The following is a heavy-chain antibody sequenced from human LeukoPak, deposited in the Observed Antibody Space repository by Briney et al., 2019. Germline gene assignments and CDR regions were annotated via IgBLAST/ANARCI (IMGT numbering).Heavy chain of an antibody. J-gene: IGHJ5*02. D-gene: IGHD6-19*01. CDR3: ARSGYSSGWYWFDP. V-gene: IGHV4-39*01. CDR2: IYYSGST. Sequence: SETLSLTCTVSGGSISSSSYYWGWIRQPPGKGLEWIGGIYYSGSTYYNPSLKSRVTISVGTSKNQFSLKLSSVTAADTAVYYCARSGYSSGWYWFDPWGQGTLVTVSS. CDR1: GGSISSSSYY.